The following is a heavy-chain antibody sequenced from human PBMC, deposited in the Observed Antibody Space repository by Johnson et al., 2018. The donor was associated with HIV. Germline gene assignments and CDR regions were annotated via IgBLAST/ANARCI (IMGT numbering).Heavy chain of an antibody. CDR2: ISGSGGST. CDR1: GFTFSSYA. J-gene: IGHJ3*02. CDR3: ARDAGQWLDDAFDI. V-gene: IGHV3-23*04. D-gene: IGHD6-19*01. Sequence: EVQLVESGGGVVQPGRSLRLSCAASGFTFSSYAMHWVRQAPGKGLEWVSGISGSGGSTYYADSVKGRFTISRDNSKNTLYLQMNSLGAEDTAVYYCARDAGQWLDDAFDIWGQGTMVTVSS.